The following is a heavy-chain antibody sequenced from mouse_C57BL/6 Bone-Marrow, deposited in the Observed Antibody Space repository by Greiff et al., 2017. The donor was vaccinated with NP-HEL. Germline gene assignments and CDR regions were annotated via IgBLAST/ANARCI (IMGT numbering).Heavy chain of an antibody. CDR1: GFNIKNTY. J-gene: IGHJ4*01. CDR2: IDPANGNT. D-gene: IGHD3-2*02. V-gene: IGHV14-3*01. CDR3: ASAQATWDYAMDY. Sequence: EVKLQESVAELVRPGASVKLSCTASGFNIKNTYMHWVKQRPEQGLEWIGRIDPANGNTKYAPKFQGKATITADTSSNTAYLQRSSLTSEDTAIYYCASAQATWDYAMDYWGQGTSVTVSS.